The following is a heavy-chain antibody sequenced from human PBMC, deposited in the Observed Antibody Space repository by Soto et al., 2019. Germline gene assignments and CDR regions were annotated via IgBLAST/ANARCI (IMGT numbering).Heavy chain of an antibody. V-gene: IGHV3-23*01. J-gene: IGHJ4*02. D-gene: IGHD6-13*01. CDR3: AKDRTSWHPLGFDY. Sequence: EVQLFESGGGFVQPGGSLRLSCAASGFTFSSYAMSWVRQAPGKGLEWVSAVSASGGTTYYADSVQGRFTICKDKSNNTLDQQMNSLRVEDTTIYYYAKDRTSWHPLGFDYWGQGTLVTVSS. CDR2: VSASGGTT. CDR1: GFTFSSYA.